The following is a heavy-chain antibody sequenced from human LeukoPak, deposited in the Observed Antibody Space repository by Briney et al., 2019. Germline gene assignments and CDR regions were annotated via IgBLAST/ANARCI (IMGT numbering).Heavy chain of an antibody. Sequence: GGSLRLSCAASGFTFDDYGMSWVRQAPGKGLEWVSVIYSGGSTYYADSVKGRFTISRDNSKNTLYLQMISLRAEDTAVYYCARAKTDWGQGTLVTVSS. CDR2: IYSGGST. V-gene: IGHV3-53*01. CDR1: GFTFDDYG. CDR3: ARAKTD. J-gene: IGHJ4*02.